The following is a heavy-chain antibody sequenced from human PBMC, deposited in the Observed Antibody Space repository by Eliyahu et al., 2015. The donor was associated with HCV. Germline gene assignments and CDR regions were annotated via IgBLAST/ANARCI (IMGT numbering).Heavy chain of an antibody. CDR3: ASGGGGIAVTGTGGWFDP. J-gene: IGHJ5*02. CDR1: GGSITTXY. D-gene: IGHD6-19*01. Sequence: QVQLQESGPGLVKPSETLSLTCTVSGGSITTXYWXWIRQPPGKGLEWIGYIHYSGSTNYNPSLKSRVTISIDTSKNQFSLNLKSVTAADTAMYYCASGGGGIAVTGTGGWFDPWGQGTLVTVSS. V-gene: IGHV4-59*01. CDR2: IHYSGST.